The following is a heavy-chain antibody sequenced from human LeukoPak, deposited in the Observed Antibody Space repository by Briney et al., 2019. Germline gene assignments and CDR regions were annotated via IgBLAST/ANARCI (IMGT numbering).Heavy chain of an antibody. J-gene: IGHJ3*02. V-gene: IGHV4-34*01. CDR3: ASYTIAVAGTEAFDI. CDR1: GGSFSGYY. Sequence: SETLSLTCAVYGGSFSGYYWSWIRQPPGKGLEWIGEINHSGSTNYNPSLKSRVTISVDTSKNQFSLKLSSVTAADTAVYYCASYTIAVAGTEAFDIWGQGTMVTVSS. CDR2: INHSGST. D-gene: IGHD6-19*01.